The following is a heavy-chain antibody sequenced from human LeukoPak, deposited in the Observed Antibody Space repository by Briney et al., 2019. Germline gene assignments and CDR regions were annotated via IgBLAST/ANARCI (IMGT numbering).Heavy chain of an antibody. D-gene: IGHD2-15*01. CDR1: GGSISSSSYY. Sequence: SETLSLTCTVSGGSISSSSYYWGWIRQPPGKGLEWIGSIYYSGSTYYNPSLKSRVTISVDTSKNQFSLKLSSVTAADTAVYYCARDDFCSGGSCYPYYYYGMDVWGQGTTVTVSS. CDR2: IYYSGST. J-gene: IGHJ6*02. CDR3: ARDDFCSGGSCYPYYYYGMDV. V-gene: IGHV4-39*07.